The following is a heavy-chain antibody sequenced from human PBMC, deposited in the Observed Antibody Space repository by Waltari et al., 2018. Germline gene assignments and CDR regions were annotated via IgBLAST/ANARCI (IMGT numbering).Heavy chain of an antibody. J-gene: IGHJ4*02. V-gene: IGHV3-23*01. CDR1: GGSISSSSYY. CDR2: ISGSGGTT. Sequence: LQLQESGPGLVKPSETLSLTCTVSGGSISSSSYYWGWIRPPPGKGLEWVSAISGSGGTTYYADSVKGRFTISRDNSKNTVYLQMNSLRAEDTAVYYCAKDRTGPYSITALDSWGQGTLVTVSS. D-gene: IGHD4-4*01. CDR3: AKDRTGPYSITALDS.